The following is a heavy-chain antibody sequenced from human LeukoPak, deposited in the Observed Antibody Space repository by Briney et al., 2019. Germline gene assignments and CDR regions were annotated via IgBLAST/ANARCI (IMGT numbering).Heavy chain of an antibody. CDR2: ISGSDGST. Sequence: GGSLRLSCAASGFTFSGYAMSWVRQAPGKGLEWVSAISGSDGSTYYADSVKGRFTISRDNSKNTLFLQMNSLRAEDTAVYFCAKSRSGSANWALQIFDNWGQGTLVTVSS. CDR1: GFTFSGYA. D-gene: IGHD1-1*01. V-gene: IGHV3-23*01. CDR3: AKSRSGSANWALQIFDN. J-gene: IGHJ4*02.